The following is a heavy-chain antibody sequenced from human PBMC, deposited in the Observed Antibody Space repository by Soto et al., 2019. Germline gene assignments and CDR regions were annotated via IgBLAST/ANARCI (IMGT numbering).Heavy chain of an antibody. J-gene: IGHJ5*02. CDR3: ARAITMVRGVMPQP. Sequence: TSETLSLTCAVYGGSFSGYYWSWIRQPPGKGLEWIGEINHSGSTNYNPSLKSRVTISVDTSKNQFSLKLSPVTAADTAVYYCARAITMVRGVMPQPWGQGTLVTVSS. D-gene: IGHD3-10*01. CDR2: INHSGST. CDR1: GGSFSGYY. V-gene: IGHV4-34*01.